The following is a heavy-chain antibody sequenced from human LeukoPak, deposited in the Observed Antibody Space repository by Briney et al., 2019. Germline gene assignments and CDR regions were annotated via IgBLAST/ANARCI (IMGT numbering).Heavy chain of an antibody. CDR3: ARDPYSSSWSYGMDV. V-gene: IGHV3-7*05. CDR1: GLTFSNYW. Sequence: GGSLRLSCTASGLTFSNYWMSWVRQTPEKGLEWVANIKQDGSETVYVDSVKGRFTISRDNAQSSLYLQMYSLRAEDTAVYFCARDPYSSSWSYGMDVWGRGTAVTVSS. J-gene: IGHJ6*02. CDR2: IKQDGSET. D-gene: IGHD6-13*01.